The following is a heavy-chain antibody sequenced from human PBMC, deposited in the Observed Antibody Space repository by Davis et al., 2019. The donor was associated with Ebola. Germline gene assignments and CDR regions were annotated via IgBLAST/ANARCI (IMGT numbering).Heavy chain of an antibody. Sequence: SETLSLTCTVSGGSISSYYWSWIRQPPGKGLEWIGYIYYSGSTNYNPSLKSRVTISVDTSENHFSLKLSSVTAADTAVYYCATGAYYGSGYYFDYWGQGTLVTVSS. CDR2: IYYSGST. V-gene: IGHV4-59*08. J-gene: IGHJ4*02. CDR1: GGSISSYY. D-gene: IGHD3-10*01. CDR3: ATGAYYGSGYYFDY.